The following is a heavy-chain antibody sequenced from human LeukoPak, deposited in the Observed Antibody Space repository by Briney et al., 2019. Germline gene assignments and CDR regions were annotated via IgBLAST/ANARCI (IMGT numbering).Heavy chain of an antibody. CDR1: GGSISSSSYY. CDR2: IYYSGST. CDR3: ARRPDPEFGELGGFFDY. Sequence: SETLSLTCTVSGGSISSSSYYWGWIRQPPGKGLEWIGSIYYSGSTYYNPSLKSRVTISVDTSKNQFSLKLSSVTAADTAVYYCARRPDPEFGELGGFFDYWGQGTLVTVSS. D-gene: IGHD3-10*01. V-gene: IGHV4-39*01. J-gene: IGHJ4*02.